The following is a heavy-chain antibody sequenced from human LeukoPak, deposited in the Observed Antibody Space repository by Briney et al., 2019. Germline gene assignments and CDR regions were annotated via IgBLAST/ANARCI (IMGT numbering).Heavy chain of an antibody. CDR2: INHSGST. V-gene: IGHV4-34*01. CDR1: GGSFSGYY. CDR3: ARGEYYYDSSGYPTGYYYYYMDV. D-gene: IGHD3-22*01. Sequence: SETLSLTCAVYGGSFSGYYWSWIRQPPGKGLEWIGEINHSGSTNYNPSLKSRVTISVDTSKNQFSLKLSSVTAADTAVYYRARGEYYYDSSGYPTGYYYYYMDVWGKGTTVTVSS. J-gene: IGHJ6*03.